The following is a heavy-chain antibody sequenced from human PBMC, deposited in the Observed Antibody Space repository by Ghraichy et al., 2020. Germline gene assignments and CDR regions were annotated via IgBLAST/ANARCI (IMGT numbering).Heavy chain of an antibody. J-gene: IGHJ4*02. Sequence: SETLSLTCGISGDSVSSDSVAWNWIRQSPSRGLEWLGRTYYRSRWYYDYAVSVKSRINITPDTSNNQFSLQLNSVTPEDTAVYYCARYCSGGNCKSIGSFDYWGQGNLVTVSS. V-gene: IGHV6-1*01. CDR1: GDSVSSDSVA. CDR2: TYYRSRWYY. D-gene: IGHD2-15*01. CDR3: ARYCSGGNCKSIGSFDY.